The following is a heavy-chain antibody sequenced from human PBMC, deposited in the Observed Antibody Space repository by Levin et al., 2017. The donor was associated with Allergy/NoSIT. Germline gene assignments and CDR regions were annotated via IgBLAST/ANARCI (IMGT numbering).Heavy chain of an antibody. V-gene: IGHV3-30-3*01. J-gene: IGHJ4*02. D-gene: IGHD2-21*01. Sequence: LSLTCAASGFTFNTYAIHWVRQAPGKGLQWVTFISWDGSIKYYADSVKGRFTISRDNSKNTLYLQMNSLRPEDTAVYYCARDLSERYSIDYWGRGALVTVSS. CDR2: ISWDGSIK. CDR3: ARDLSERYSIDY. CDR1: GFTFNTYA.